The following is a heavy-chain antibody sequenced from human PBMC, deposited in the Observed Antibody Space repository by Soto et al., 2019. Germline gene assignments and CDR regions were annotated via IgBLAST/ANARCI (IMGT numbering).Heavy chain of an antibody. CDR3: ARAYGITMVRGVIILHPTFDD. J-gene: IGHJ4*02. CDR1: GYTFTSYG. Sequence: GASVKVSCKASGYTFTSYGISWVRQAPGQGLEWMGWISAYNGNTNYAQKLQGRVTMTTDTSTSTAYMELRSLRSDDTAVYYCARAYGITMVRGVIILHPTFDDSGQGTLVTVSS. V-gene: IGHV1-18*01. CDR2: ISAYNGNT. D-gene: IGHD3-10*01.